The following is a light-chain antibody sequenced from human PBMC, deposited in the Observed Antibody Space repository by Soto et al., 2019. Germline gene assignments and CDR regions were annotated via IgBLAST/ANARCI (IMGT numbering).Light chain of an antibody. Sequence: QSALTQPASVSGSPGQSITISCTGTSSDVGGYNYVSWYQQHPGKVPKMIIYDVSNRPSGVSNRFSGSKTGNTASLTISGHQGEDEADYYCTSYTRINTYVFGTGTKVTV. CDR2: DVS. CDR3: TSYTRINTYV. J-gene: IGLJ1*01. CDR1: SSDVGGYNY. V-gene: IGLV2-14*03.